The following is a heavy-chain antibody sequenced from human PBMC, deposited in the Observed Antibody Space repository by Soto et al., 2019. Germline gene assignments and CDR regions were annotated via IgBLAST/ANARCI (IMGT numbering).Heavy chain of an antibody. Sequence: SETLSLTCTVSGGSISSSSYYWGWIRQPPGKGLEWIGSIYYSGSTYYNPSLKSRVTISVDTSKNQFSLKLSSVTAADTAVYYCAGTGGWDDAFDIWGQGSMVTVSS. D-gene: IGHD6-19*01. V-gene: IGHV4-39*01. CDR3: AGTGGWDDAFDI. CDR2: IYYSGST. CDR1: GGSISSSSYY. J-gene: IGHJ3*02.